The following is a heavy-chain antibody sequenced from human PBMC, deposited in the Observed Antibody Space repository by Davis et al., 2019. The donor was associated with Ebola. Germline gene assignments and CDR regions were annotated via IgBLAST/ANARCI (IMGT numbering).Heavy chain of an antibody. CDR1: GYSISSGYY. Sequence: PSETLSLTCAVSGYSISSGYYWGWIRQPPGKGLEWIGSIYHSGSTYYNPSLKSRVTMSVDTSKNQFSLKLSSVTAADTAVYYCARDLDHPTGEQSYYYMDVWGKGTTVTVSS. V-gene: IGHV4-38-2*02. J-gene: IGHJ6*03. D-gene: IGHD3-16*01. CDR3: ARDLDHPTGEQSYYYMDV. CDR2: IYHSGST.